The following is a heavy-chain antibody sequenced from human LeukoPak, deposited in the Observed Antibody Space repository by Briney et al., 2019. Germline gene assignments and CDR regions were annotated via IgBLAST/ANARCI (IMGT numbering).Heavy chain of an antibody. D-gene: IGHD6-13*01. CDR1: GISVSNNY. CDR3: ARVAAAGPVDY. Sequence: GGSLRLSCAASGISVSNNYMSWVRQAPGKGLEWVSVTYTGRSTYYADSVKGRSTIYRDNSKNMLYLQMNSLRAEDTAVYYCARVAAAGPVDYWGQGTLVTVSS. J-gene: IGHJ4*02. V-gene: IGHV3-53*01. CDR2: TYTGRST.